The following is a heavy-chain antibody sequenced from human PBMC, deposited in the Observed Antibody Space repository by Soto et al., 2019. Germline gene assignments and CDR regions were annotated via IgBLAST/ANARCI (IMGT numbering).Heavy chain of an antibody. J-gene: IGHJ6*03. CDR2: INFDGTTT. D-gene: IGHD2-15*01. Sequence: PGGSLRLSCAASGFTFSNYWMHWVRQAPGKGLVWVSRINFDGTTTNYADSVTGRFTISRDNAKNSLFLQMNSLRAEDTAVYFCARDPRYCSGGNCYSQFYYYYMDVWGKGTTVTVSS. CDR3: ARDPRYCSGGNCYSQFYYYYMDV. CDR1: GFTFSNYW. V-gene: IGHV3-74*01.